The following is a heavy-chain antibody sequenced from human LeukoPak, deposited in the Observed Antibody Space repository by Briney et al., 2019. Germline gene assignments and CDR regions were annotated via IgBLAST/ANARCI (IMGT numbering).Heavy chain of an antibody. V-gene: IGHV3-48*03. J-gene: IGHJ6*03. CDR1: GFTFSSYD. CDR2: INSSGINI. D-gene: IGHD3-10*01. CDR3: ARDQYGSGDGYYMDL. Sequence: PGGSLRLSCAASGFTFSSYDMNWVRQAPGEGLEWVTYINSSGINIFYADSVKGRFTISRDHAKNSLYLQMNSLRSEDTALYYCARDQYGSGDGYYMDLWGKGTTVTISS.